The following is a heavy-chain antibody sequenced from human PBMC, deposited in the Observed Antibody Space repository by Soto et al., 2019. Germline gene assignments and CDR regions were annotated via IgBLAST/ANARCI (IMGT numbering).Heavy chain of an antibody. J-gene: IGHJ5*02. D-gene: IGHD2-8*01. V-gene: IGHV5-10-1*01. CDR3: ARGDCTNGVCYWFDP. Sequence: GESLKISCKGSGYSFTSYWISWVRQMPGKGLEWMGRIDPSDSYTNYSPSFQGHVTISADKSISTAYLQWSSLKASDTAMYYCARGDCTNGVCYWFDPWGQGTLVTVSS. CDR2: IDPSDSYT. CDR1: GYSFTSYW.